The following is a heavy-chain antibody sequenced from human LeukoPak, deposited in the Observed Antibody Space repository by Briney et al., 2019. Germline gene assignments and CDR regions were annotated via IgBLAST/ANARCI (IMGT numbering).Heavy chain of an antibody. J-gene: IGHJ3*02. D-gene: IGHD2-2*02. V-gene: IGHV4-61*02. CDR2: IYTSGST. Sequence: SETLSLTCTVSGGSISSGSYYWSWIRQPAGKGLEWIGRIYTSGSTNYNPSLKSRVTISVDTSKNQFSLKLSSVTAADTAVYYCARSHLSGCSSTSCYSKGDAFDIWGQGTMVTVSS. CDR1: GGSISSGSYY. CDR3: ARSHLSGCSSTSCYSKGDAFDI.